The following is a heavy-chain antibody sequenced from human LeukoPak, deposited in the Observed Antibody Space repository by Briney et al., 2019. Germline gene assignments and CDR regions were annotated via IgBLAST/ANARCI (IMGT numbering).Heavy chain of an antibody. CDR2: ISAYNGNT. V-gene: IGHV1-18*04. CDR1: SYTFTSYG. CDR3: ARDLVIVATLSYFDY. J-gene: IGHJ4*02. Sequence: ASVKVSCKASSYTFTSYGISWVRQAPGQGLEWMGWISAYNGNTNYAQKLQGRVTMTTDTSTSTAYMELRSLRSDDTAVYYCARDLVIVATLSYFDYWGQGTLVTVSS. D-gene: IGHD5-12*01.